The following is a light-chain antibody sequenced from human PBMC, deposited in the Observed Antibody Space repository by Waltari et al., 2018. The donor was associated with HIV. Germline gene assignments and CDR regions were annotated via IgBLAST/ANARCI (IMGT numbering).Light chain of an antibody. CDR1: QSVSSNS. CDR2: GAT. CDR3: HQYVSSPWT. V-gene: IGKV3-20*01. J-gene: IGKJ1*01. Sequence: EIVLTQSPGTLSLSPGGRATLSCRASQSVSSNSLAWYQHKPGQAPRLLIYGATTRATGVSDRFSGSWSVADFTLINSRMQPEDLAVYYCHQYVSSPWTFGQGTKVEIK.